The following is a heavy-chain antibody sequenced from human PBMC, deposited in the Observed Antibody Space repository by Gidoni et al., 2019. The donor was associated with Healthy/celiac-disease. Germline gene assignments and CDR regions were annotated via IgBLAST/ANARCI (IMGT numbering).Heavy chain of an antibody. J-gene: IGHJ6*03. CDR1: GGSFSGYY. CDR3: ARTLALRSVGYYYYYMDV. CDR2: INHSGST. D-gene: IGHD2-15*01. Sequence: QVQLQQWGAGLLKPSETLSLTCAVYGGSFSGYYWSWIRQPPGKGLEWIGEINHSGSTNYNPSLKSRVTISVDTSKNQFSLKLSSVTAADTAVYYCARTLALRSVGYYYYYMDVWGKGTTVTVSS. V-gene: IGHV4-34*01.